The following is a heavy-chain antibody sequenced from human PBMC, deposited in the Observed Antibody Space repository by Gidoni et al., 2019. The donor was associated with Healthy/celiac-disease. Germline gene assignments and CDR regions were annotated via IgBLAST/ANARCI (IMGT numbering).Heavy chain of an antibody. Sequence: EVQLLESGGGLVQPGGSRRLSCAASGFTFSSYAMSWVRQAPGKGLEWVSAISGSGGSTYYADSVKGRFTISRDNSKNTLYLQMNSLRAEDTAVYYCAKEMYYYDSSGYPLDYWGQGTLVTVSS. D-gene: IGHD3-22*01. V-gene: IGHV3-23*01. CDR1: GFTFSSYA. CDR3: AKEMYYYDSSGYPLDY. CDR2: ISGSGGST. J-gene: IGHJ4*02.